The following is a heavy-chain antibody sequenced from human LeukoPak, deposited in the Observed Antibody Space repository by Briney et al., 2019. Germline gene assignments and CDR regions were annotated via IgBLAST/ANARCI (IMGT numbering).Heavy chain of an antibody. J-gene: IGHJ4*02. CDR1: GFTFSSYW. V-gene: IGHV3-7*01. CDR3: ARDAEVVPAAIDYFDY. D-gene: IGHD2-2*02. Sequence: PGGSLRLSCAASGFTFSSYWMSWVRQAPGKGLEWVANIKQDGSEKYYVDSVKGRFTISRDNAKNSLYLQMNSLRAEDTAVYYSARDAEVVPAAIDYFDYWGQGTLVTVSS. CDR2: IKQDGSEK.